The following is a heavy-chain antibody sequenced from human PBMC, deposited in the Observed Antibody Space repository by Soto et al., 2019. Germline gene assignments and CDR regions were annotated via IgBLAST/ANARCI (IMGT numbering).Heavy chain of an antibody. D-gene: IGHD3-3*01. CDR3: AKDFFPGNYYYYGMDV. V-gene: IGHV3-30*18. CDR2: ISYDGSNK. J-gene: IGHJ6*02. CDR1: GFTFSSYV. Sequence: GGSLRLSCAASGFTFSSYVMHWVRQSPGKGLEWVAVISYDGSNKYYADSVKGRFTISRDNSKNTLYLQMNSLRAEDTAVYYCAKDFFPGNYYYYGMDVWGQGTTVTVSS.